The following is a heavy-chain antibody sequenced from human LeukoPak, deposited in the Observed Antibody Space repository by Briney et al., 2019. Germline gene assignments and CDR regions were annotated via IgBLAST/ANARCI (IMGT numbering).Heavy chain of an antibody. CDR3: TTDPASRGSGWFTY. Sequence: PGGSLRLSCAASGFTFGNYGMSWVRQAPGKGLEWVGRIKSKTDGGTTDYAAPVKGRFTISRDDSKNTLYLQMNSLKTEDTAVYYCTTDPASRGSGWFTYWGQGTLVTVSS. V-gene: IGHV3-15*01. CDR1: GFTFGNYG. CDR2: IKSKTDGGTT. J-gene: IGHJ4*02. D-gene: IGHD6-19*01.